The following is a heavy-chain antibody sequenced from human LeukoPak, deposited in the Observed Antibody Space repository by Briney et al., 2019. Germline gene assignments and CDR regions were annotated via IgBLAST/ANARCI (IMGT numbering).Heavy chain of an antibody. Sequence: SETLSLTCTVSGGSLNSYYWSWGRQPAGKGLEWIGRIYYSGSTNYNPSLKSRGTISVDASKKQCSLKLSSVTAADPAVYYCARRSRDGYTDHWGQGTLVTVSS. CDR2: IYYSGST. CDR3: ARRSRDGYTDH. J-gene: IGHJ4*02. CDR1: GGSLNSYY. D-gene: IGHD5-24*01. V-gene: IGHV4-59*08.